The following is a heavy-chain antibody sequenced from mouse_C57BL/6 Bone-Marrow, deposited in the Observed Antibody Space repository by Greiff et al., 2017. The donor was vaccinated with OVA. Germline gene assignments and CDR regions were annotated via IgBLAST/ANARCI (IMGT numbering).Heavy chain of an antibody. V-gene: IGHV2-2*01. CDR2: IWSGGST. CDR1: GFSFTSYG. CDR3: ARMGAYYGNYDYAMDY. D-gene: IGHD2-10*01. Sequence: VQLQESGPGLVQPSQTLYITCTASGFSFTSYGVHWVRQSPGKGLEWLGVIWSGGSTDYNAAFISRMSISTDNSKYQVFFKMNSLQADDTAIYYCARMGAYYGNYDYAMDYWGQGTSVTVSS. J-gene: IGHJ4*01.